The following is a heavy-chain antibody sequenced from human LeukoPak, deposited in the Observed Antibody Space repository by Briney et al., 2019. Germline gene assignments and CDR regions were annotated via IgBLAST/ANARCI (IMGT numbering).Heavy chain of an antibody. Sequence: GASVKVSCKASGYTFTSYGISWVRQAPGQGLEWMGRIIPILGIANYAQKFQGRVTITADKSTSTAYMELSSLRSEDTAVYYCARAGYSSGWYSHFDYWGQGTLVTVSS. CDR1: GYTFTSYG. V-gene: IGHV1-69*04. J-gene: IGHJ4*02. CDR2: IIPILGIA. CDR3: ARAGYSSGWYSHFDY. D-gene: IGHD6-19*01.